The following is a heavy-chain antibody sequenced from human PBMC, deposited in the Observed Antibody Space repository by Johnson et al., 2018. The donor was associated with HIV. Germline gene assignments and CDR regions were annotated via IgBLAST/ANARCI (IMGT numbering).Heavy chain of an antibody. D-gene: IGHD2-21*02. CDR3: AKDLVVTAPGAFDI. J-gene: IGHJ3*02. Sequence: QVQLVESGGGVVQPGRSLRLSCAASGFTFSSYAMPWVRQAPGKGLEWVAVIYSGDSTYYADSVKGRFTISRENSKNTLYLNMNRLRAEETAVYYCAKDLVVTAPGAFDIWGQGTMVTVSS. CDR2: IYSGDST. V-gene: IGHV3-30*14. CDR1: GFTFSSYA.